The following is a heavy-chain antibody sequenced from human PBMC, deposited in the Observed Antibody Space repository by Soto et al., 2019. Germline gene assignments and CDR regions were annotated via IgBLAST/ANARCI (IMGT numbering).Heavy chain of an antibody. CDR3: ARGSYRIYLSCAFDL. CDR2: IWYDGSNK. CDR1: GFTFSSYG. Sequence: QVQLVESGGGVVQPGRSLRLSCAASGFTFSSYGMHWVRQAPGKGLEWVAVIWYDGSNKYYADSVKGRFTISRDNSKNTLYLQMNSLRAEDTAVYYCARGSYRIYLSCAFDLWGQGTMVTVSS. V-gene: IGHV3-33*01. D-gene: IGHD4-4*01. J-gene: IGHJ3*01.